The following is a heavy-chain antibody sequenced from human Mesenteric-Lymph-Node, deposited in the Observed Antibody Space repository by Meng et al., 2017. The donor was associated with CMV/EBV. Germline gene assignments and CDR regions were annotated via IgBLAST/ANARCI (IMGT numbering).Heavy chain of an antibody. J-gene: IGHJ4*02. V-gene: IGHV1-2*02. Sequence: ASVKVSCKASGYTFTSYYMHWVRQAPGQGLEWMGYISPNSGGTIYAQKFQGRVTMTRDTSISTAYMELSSLISDDTAVYYCARVEGMAATTRDWGQGTLVTVSS. CDR1: GYTFTSYY. CDR3: ARVEGMAATTRD. D-gene: IGHD5-24*01. CDR2: ISPNSGGT.